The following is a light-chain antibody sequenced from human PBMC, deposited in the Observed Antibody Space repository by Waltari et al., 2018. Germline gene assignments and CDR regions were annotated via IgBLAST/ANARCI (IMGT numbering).Light chain of an antibody. CDR2: AAS. J-gene: IGKJ4*01. V-gene: IGKV3-11*01. CDR3: HQRSNWPLT. CDR1: QSVRSY. Sequence: EIVLTQSPATLSLSPGERATLPCRASQSVRSYLAWYQQKPGQAPRLLIYAASNRATGIPARFSGSGSGTDFTLTISSLEPEDFAVYYCHQRSNWPLTFGGGTKVEIK.